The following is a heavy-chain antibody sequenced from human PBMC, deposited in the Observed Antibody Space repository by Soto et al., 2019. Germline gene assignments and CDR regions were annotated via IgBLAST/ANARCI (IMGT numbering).Heavy chain of an antibody. CDR3: AHDYYDGSGYYPHDAFDI. V-gene: IGHV2-5*01. CDR1: GFSLSTSGVG. J-gene: IGHJ3*02. CDR2: IYWNDDK. D-gene: IGHD3-22*01. Sequence: SGPTLVNPTQTLTLTCTFSGFSLSTSGVGVGWIRQPPGKALEWLALIYWNDDKRYSPSLKSRLTITKDTFKNQVVLIMTNMDPVDTATYYCAHDYYDGSGYYPHDAFDIWGRGTMVTVS.